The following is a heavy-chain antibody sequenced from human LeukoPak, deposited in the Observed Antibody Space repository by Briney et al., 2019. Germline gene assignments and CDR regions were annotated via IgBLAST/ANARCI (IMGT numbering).Heavy chain of an antibody. Sequence: GASVKVSCKASGYTFTSYAMNWVRQAPGQGLEWMGIINPSGGSTSYAQKFQGRVTMTRDMSTSTVYMELSSLRSEDTAVYYCARDLRFLEWLLWSWGQGTLVTVSS. J-gene: IGHJ5*02. D-gene: IGHD3-3*01. CDR2: INPSGGST. CDR3: ARDLRFLEWLLWS. CDR1: GYTFTSYA. V-gene: IGHV1-46*01.